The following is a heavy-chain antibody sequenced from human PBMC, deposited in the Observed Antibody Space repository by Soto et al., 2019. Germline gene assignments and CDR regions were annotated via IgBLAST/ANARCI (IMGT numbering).Heavy chain of an antibody. J-gene: IGHJ6*02. CDR3: AREGSYKNYYYYGMDV. V-gene: IGHV4-59*01. D-gene: IGHD2-15*01. CDR1: GGSISSYY. CDR2: IYYSGST. Sequence: QVQLQESGPGLVKPSETLSLTCTVSGGSISSYYWSWIRQPPGKGLAWIGYIYYSGSTNYNPSLKSRVTLSVDTSKTEASLKLSSVTAADTALYYCAREGSYKNYYYYGMDVWGQGTTVTVSS.